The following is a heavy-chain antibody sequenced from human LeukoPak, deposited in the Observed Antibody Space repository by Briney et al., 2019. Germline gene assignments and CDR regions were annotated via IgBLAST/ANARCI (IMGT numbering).Heavy chain of an antibody. V-gene: IGHV3-48*02. CDR3: ARVNRYYYGSGSQIHDAFDI. Sequence: PGGSLRLSCAASGFTFSSYSMNWVRQAPGKGLEWVSYISSSSSTIYYADSVKGRFTISRDNAKNSLYLQMNSLRDEDTAVYYCARVNRYYYGSGSQIHDAFDIWGQGTMVTVSS. CDR1: GFTFSSYS. J-gene: IGHJ3*02. CDR2: ISSSSSTI. D-gene: IGHD3-10*01.